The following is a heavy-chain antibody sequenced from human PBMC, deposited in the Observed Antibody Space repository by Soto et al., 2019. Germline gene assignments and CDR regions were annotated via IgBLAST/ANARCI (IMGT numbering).Heavy chain of an antibody. Sequence: PGGSLRLSCAASGFTFSSYAMGCVRQAPETGLEWVSVIDGSGGDISLADSVKGRFTISRDNSKSTLYLQMNSLKTEDTGIYYCTTDSYSTMIVVRFDYWGHGTLVTVSS. CDR1: GFTFSSYA. CDR3: TTDSYSTMIVVRFDY. V-gene: IGHV3-23*01. J-gene: IGHJ4*01. D-gene: IGHD3-22*01. CDR2: IDGSGGDI.